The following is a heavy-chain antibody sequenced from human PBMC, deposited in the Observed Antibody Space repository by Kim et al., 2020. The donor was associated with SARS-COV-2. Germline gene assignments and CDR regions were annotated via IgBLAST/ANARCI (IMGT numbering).Heavy chain of an antibody. CDR1: GFTFNKYW. Sequence: GGSLRLSCAVSGFTFNKYWMNWVRQAPGKGLEWVANMKQDTTETYYGDSVKGRFTISRDNAKNLLYLQMDNLRVEDTAVSYCAGVSESGAFQFDCWGRGT. V-gene: IGHV3-7*01. D-gene: IGHD2-8*01. J-gene: IGHJ4*02. CDR3: AGVSESGAFQFDC. CDR2: MKQDTTET.